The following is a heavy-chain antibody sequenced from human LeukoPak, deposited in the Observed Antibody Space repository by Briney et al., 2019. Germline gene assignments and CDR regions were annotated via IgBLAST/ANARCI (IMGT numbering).Heavy chain of an antibody. CDR2: FDPENGET. D-gene: IGHD6-19*01. Sequence: GASVNVSCKVSGYTLTELSMHWVRQAPGKGLEWMGGFDPENGETINAQKFQGRVTMTEDTSTDTAYMELSSLRSEDTAVYYCATWKYSSGPFDYWGQGTLVTVSS. CDR3: ATWKYSSGPFDY. CDR1: GYTLTELS. V-gene: IGHV1-24*01. J-gene: IGHJ4*02.